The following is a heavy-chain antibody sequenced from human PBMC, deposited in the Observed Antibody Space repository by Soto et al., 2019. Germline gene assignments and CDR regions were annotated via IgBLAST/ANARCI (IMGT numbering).Heavy chain of an antibody. CDR1: GFTFSSYA. J-gene: IGHJ3*02. Sequence: GGSLRLSCAASGFTFSSYAMSWVRQAPGKGLEWVSAISGSGGSTYYADSVKGRFTISRDNSKNTLYLQMNSLRAEDTAVYYCAKGLLGDIVATAYDAFDIWGQGTMVTVSS. CDR2: ISGSGGST. V-gene: IGHV3-23*01. CDR3: AKGLLGDIVATAYDAFDI. D-gene: IGHD5-12*01.